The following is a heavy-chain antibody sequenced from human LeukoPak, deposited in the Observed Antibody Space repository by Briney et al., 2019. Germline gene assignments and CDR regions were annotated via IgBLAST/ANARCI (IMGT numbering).Heavy chain of an antibody. CDR2: ISGSGGST. V-gene: IGHV3-23*01. D-gene: IGHD1-26*01. CDR1: GFTFDDYA. J-gene: IGHJ6*03. CDR3: AKVIGAADCYYYYMDV. Sequence: GGSLRLSCAASGFTFDDYAMPWVRQAPGKGLEWVSAISGSGGSTYYADSVKGRFTISRDNSKNTLYLQMNSLRAEDTAVYYCAKVIGAADCYYYYMDVWGKGTTVTVSS.